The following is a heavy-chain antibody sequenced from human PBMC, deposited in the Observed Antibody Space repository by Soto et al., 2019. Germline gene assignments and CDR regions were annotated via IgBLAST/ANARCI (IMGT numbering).Heavy chain of an antibody. D-gene: IGHD2-15*01. J-gene: IGHJ5*02. CDR1: GGSSSSVGYY. CDR2: IYYSGST. V-gene: IGHV4-30-4*02. CDR3: ARDLKEYCSDGKCNWFDP. Sequence: SVIMSLTCTVSGGSSSSVGYYWSWISKPPGKGLEWIGYIYYSGSTYYNPSLKSRVTISFDASKNQISLQVRSATAADAAVYYCARDLKEYCSDGKCNWFDPWGQGTLVTVSS.